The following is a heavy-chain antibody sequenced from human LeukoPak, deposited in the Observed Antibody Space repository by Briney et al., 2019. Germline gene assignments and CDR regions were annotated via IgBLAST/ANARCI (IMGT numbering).Heavy chain of an antibody. CDR3: ARVDGNLAFDY. CDR1: GDSITSYY. J-gene: IGHJ4*02. Sequence: PSETLSLTCTVSGDSITSYYWNWVRQPPGKGLEWIGYIYYSGSTNYNPSLKSRVTISVDTSKNQFSLKLSSVTAADTAVYYCARVDGNLAFDYWGQGTLVTVSS. D-gene: IGHD1-14*01. V-gene: IGHV4-59*01. CDR2: IYYSGST.